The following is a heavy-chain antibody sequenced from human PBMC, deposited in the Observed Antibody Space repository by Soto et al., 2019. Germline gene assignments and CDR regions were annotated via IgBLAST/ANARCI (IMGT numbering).Heavy chain of an antibody. CDR2: ISGSGGST. Sequence: GGSLRLSWAASGFTFSSYAMSWVRQAPGKGLEWVSAISGSGGSTYYADSVKGRFTISRENSKNTLYLQMNRLRAEDTAVYYCAKDLDGSGWYHETDYWGQGTLVTVSS. D-gene: IGHD6-19*01. CDR3: AKDLDGSGWYHETDY. CDR1: GFTFSSYA. V-gene: IGHV3-23*01. J-gene: IGHJ4*02.